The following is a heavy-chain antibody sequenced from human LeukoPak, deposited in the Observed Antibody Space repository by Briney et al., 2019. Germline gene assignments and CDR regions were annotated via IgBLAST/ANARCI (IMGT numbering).Heavy chain of an antibody. CDR3: ARLDDTSGYYSYFDY. CDR2: IYPGDSDT. V-gene: IGHV5-51*01. D-gene: IGHD3-22*01. CDR1: GYSFANYW. J-gene: IGHJ4*02. Sequence: GESLKISCEGSGYSFANYWIGWVRQMPGKGLEWMGIIYPGDSDTRYSPSFQGQVTISADKSISTAYLQWSSLKASDTAVYYCARLDDTSGYYSYFDYWGQGTLVTVSS.